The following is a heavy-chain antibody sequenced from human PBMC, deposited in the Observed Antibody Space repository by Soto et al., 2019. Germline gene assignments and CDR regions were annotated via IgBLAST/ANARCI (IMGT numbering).Heavy chain of an antibody. Sequence: ESVGGVVQPGKSLRLSCAASGFTFSSYAIHWVRQAPGKGLEWVAVISYDGSNKNYADSVKGRFTISRDNSNHTVYLQMDSLRAEDTAVYYCAKDFLLWGSFPDPGASDYWGQGTLVIVSS. CDR1: GFTFSSYA. CDR2: ISYDGSNK. J-gene: IGHJ4*02. D-gene: IGHD3-16*01. CDR3: AKDFLLWGSFPDPGASDY. V-gene: IGHV3-30*18.